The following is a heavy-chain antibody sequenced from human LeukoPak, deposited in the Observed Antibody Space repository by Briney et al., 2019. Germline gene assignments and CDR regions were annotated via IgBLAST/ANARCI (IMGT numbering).Heavy chain of an antibody. V-gene: IGHV3-33*01. CDR3: ARDSLPMAVTGPFDH. D-gene: IGHD6-19*01. Sequence: GGSLRLSCAASGFNFSSYGMHWVRQAPGKGLEWETSIWFDGSNIHYADSVKGRVIISRDNSKSALYLQMNSLRAEDTAIYYCARDSLPMAVTGPFDHWGQGALVTVSS. CDR2: IWFDGSNI. J-gene: IGHJ4*02. CDR1: GFNFSSYG.